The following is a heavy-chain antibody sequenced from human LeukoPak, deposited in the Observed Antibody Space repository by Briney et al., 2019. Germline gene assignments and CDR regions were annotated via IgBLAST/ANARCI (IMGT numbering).Heavy chain of an antibody. CDR2: INPSGGST. CDR3: AKDFEDLYYFDY. D-gene: IGHD3-9*01. V-gene: IGHV1-46*01. Sequence: ASVKVSCKASGYTFTSYYMHWVRQAPGQGLEWMGIINPSGGSTSYAQKFQGRVTMTRDTSTSTVYMELSSLRSEDTAVYYCAKDFEDLYYFDYWGQGTLVTVSS. J-gene: IGHJ4*02. CDR1: GYTFTSYY.